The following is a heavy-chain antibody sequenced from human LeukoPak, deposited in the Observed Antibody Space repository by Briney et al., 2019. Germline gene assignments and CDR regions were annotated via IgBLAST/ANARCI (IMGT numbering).Heavy chain of an antibody. D-gene: IGHD6-19*01. Sequence: SETLSLTCAVYGGSFSGYYWSWIRQPPGKGLEWIGEINHSGSTNYNPSLKSRVTMSVDTSKNQFSLKLTSVTAADTAVYYCARWVAGTSRVGFDPWGQGILVTVSS. V-gene: IGHV4-34*01. CDR2: INHSGST. J-gene: IGHJ5*02. CDR3: ARWVAGTSRVGFDP. CDR1: GGSFSGYY.